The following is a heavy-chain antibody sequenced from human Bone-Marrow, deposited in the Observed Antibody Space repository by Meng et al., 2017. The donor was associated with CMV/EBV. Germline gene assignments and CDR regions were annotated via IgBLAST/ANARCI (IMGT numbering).Heavy chain of an antibody. Sequence: GESLKISCSASGFTFSSYEMNWVRQAPGKGLEWVSYISSSGSTIYYADSVKGRFTISRDNAKHSLYLQMNSLRAEDTAVYYCAREVSSSSFWSPLYGIDVWGQGTTVTVSS. CDR1: GFTFSSYE. CDR3: AREVSSSSFWSPLYGIDV. V-gene: IGHV3-48*03. CDR2: ISSSGSTI. J-gene: IGHJ6*02. D-gene: IGHD6-6*01.